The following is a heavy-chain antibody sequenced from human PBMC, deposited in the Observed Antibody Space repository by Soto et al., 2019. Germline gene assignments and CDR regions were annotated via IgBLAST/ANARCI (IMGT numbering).Heavy chain of an antibody. J-gene: IGHJ4*02. V-gene: IGHV3-30*18. CDR1: GFTFSSYG. CDR2: ISYDGSNK. D-gene: IGHD3-22*01. CDR3: AKEGYSYYDSSGYSVLYYFDY. Sequence: LRLSCAASGFTFSSYGMHWVRQAPGKGLEWVAVISYDGSNKYYADSVKGRFTISRDNSKNTLYLQMNSLRAEDTAVYYCAKEGYSYYDSSGYSVLYYFDYWGQGTLVTVSS.